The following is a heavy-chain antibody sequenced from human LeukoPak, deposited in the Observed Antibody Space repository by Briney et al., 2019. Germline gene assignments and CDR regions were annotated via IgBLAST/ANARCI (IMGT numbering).Heavy chain of an antibody. CDR1: GFTFSSYA. D-gene: IGHD6-6*01. J-gene: IGHJ4*02. Sequence: GGSLRLSCAASGFTFSSYAMHWVRQAPGKGLEWVAVISYDGSNKYYADSVKGRFTISRDNSKNSLFLHMNSLRAEDTAVYYCARISNSSSRSFDYWGQGTLVIVSS. CDR2: ISYDGSNK. V-gene: IGHV3-30-3*01. CDR3: ARISNSSSRSFDY.